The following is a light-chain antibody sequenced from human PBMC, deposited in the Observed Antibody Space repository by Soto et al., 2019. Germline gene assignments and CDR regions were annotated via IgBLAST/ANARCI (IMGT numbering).Light chain of an antibody. CDR3: QHYNSYSEA. CDR1: QTISSW. V-gene: IGKV1-5*03. Sequence: DIQMTQSPSTLSGSVGDRVTITCRASQTISSWLAWYQQKPGKAPKLLIYKASTLKSGVPSRFSDSGTGTEFPLTISSLQPDDVSTYDCQHYNSYSEAFGQGTKVELK. J-gene: IGKJ1*01. CDR2: KAS.